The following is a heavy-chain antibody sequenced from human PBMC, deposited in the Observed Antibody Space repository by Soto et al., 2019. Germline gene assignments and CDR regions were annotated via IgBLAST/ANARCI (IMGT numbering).Heavy chain of an antibody. D-gene: IGHD4-17*01. CDR3: ARELYGDYVFDY. V-gene: IGHV3-30-3*01. J-gene: IGHJ4*02. Sequence: QVQLVESGGGVVQPGRSLRLSCAASGFTFSSYAMHWVRQAPGKGLEWVAVISYDGSNKYYADSVKGRFTISRDNSKNTLYLHMNSLRAEDTAVYYCARELYGDYVFDYWGQGTLVTVSS. CDR1: GFTFSSYA. CDR2: ISYDGSNK.